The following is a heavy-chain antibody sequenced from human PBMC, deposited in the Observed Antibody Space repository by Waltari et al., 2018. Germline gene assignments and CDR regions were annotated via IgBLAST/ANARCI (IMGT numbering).Heavy chain of an antibody. Sequence: QVQLVESGGGVVQPGRSLRLSCAASGFIFSTYAMHWVRQAPGKSLSFLAVLAYDGSNKYYAYSLKGRFTISRDNSNNTLYLQMNTLTPEDTAVYFCARENRQWLAPEPYYFDYWGLGTLVTVTS. D-gene: IGHD6-19*01. CDR2: LAYDGSNK. V-gene: IGHV3-30*01. J-gene: IGHJ4*02. CDR1: GFIFSTYA. CDR3: ARENRQWLAPEPYYFDY.